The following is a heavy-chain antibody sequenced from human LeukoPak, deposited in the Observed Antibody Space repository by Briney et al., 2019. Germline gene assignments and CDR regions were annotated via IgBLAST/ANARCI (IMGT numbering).Heavy chain of an antibody. V-gene: IGHV3-21*01. CDR2: ITSGGDYI. J-gene: IGHJ4*02. Sequence: GGSLRLSCAASGFTFNTFNMNWVRQAPGEGLEWVSSITSGGDYIYYADSVKGRFTTSRDNAKNSLSLQLNSLRVEDTAVYYCARGHYDVLAASYKWTPDYWGQGTLVTVSS. CDR3: ARGHYDVLAASYKWTPDY. CDR1: GFTFNTFN. D-gene: IGHD3-9*01.